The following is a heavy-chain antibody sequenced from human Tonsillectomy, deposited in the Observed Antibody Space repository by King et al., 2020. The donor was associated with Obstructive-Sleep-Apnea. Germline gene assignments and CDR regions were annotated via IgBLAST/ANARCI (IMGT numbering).Heavy chain of an antibody. Sequence: VQLVESGGGLVQPGGSLRLSCAASGFSFSTYNMNWVRQAPGKGLEWVSYISRSSSTIYYADSVKGRFTISRDNDKNSLYLQMNSLSAEDTAVYYCARDLPVTTDYWGQGTLVTVSS. CDR2: ISRSSSTI. CDR1: GFSFSTYN. J-gene: IGHJ4*02. V-gene: IGHV3-48*01. D-gene: IGHD4-17*01. CDR3: ARDLPVTTDY.